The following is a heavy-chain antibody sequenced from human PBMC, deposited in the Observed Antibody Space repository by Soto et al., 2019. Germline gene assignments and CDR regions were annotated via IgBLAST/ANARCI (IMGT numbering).Heavy chain of an antibody. CDR2: LYKSGTT. CDR3: ARDQNGSPHFDY. J-gene: IGHJ4*02. V-gene: IGHV4-59*01. Sequence: QVQLQESGPGLVKPSETLSLTCSVSGGSISDYYWSWIRQPPGRGLEWIGYLYKSGTTNYNPSLKRRVTLSVDTSKNLFSLKLSSVTDADTAVYFCARDQNGSPHFDYWGQGTLVTVSS. CDR1: GGSISDYY. D-gene: IGHD1-26*01.